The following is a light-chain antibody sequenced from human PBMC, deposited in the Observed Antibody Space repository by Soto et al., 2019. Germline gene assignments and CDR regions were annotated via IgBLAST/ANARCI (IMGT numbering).Light chain of an antibody. J-gene: IGLJ2*01. CDR2: DTN. V-gene: IGLV1-51*01. CDR1: KSNVGRNY. Sequence: QSVLTQPPSVSAAPGQTVTVSCSGTKSNVGRNYVSWYQQFPGTAPRLLIYDTNKRPSGIPGRFSGSKSGTSATLGITGLQTGDEAIYYCGTWDSRLSGVLFGGGTKVTVL. CDR3: GTWDSRLSGVL.